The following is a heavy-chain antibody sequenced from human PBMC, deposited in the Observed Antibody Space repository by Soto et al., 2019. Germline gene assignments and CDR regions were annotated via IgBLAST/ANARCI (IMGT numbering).Heavy chain of an antibody. CDR3: ARAMLRSTVTTTDY. CDR1: GYTFTRYD. V-gene: IGHV1-8*01. Sequence: GASVKVSCKASGYTFTRYDINWVRQATGQGLEWMGWMNPNSGNTGYAQKFQGRVTMTRNTSISTAYMELSSLRSEDTAVYYCARAMLRSTVTTTDYWGQGTLVTVSS. D-gene: IGHD4-17*01. J-gene: IGHJ4*02. CDR2: MNPNSGNT.